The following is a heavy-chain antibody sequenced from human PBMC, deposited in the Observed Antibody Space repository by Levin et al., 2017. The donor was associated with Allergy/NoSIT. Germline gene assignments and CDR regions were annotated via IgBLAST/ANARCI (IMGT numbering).Heavy chain of an antibody. Sequence: GGSLRLSCAASGFTFSNHWMSWVRQAPGKGLEWVANIKKDGSEIYYMDSVKGRFTISRDNAKNSLYLEMNRLRVEDTAVYYCARVEEIFGSSGYKVADFDYWGQGTLVTVSS. V-gene: IGHV3-7*01. CDR1: GFTFSNHW. D-gene: IGHD3-22*01. CDR2: IKKDGSEI. CDR3: ARVEEIFGSSGYKVADFDY. J-gene: IGHJ4*02.